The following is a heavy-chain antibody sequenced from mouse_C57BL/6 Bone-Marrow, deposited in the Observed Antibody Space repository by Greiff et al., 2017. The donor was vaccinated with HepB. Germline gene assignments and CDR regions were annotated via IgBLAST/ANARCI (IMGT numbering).Heavy chain of an antibody. CDR1: GYSITSGYD. CDR3: ARGGGSSYLRYFDV. CDR2: ISYSGST. V-gene: IGHV3-1*01. J-gene: IGHJ1*03. Sequence: EVQLQESGPGMVKPSQSLSLTCTVPGYSITSGYDWHWIRHFPGNKLEWMGYISYSGSTNYNPSLKSRISITHDTSKNHFFLKLNSVTTEDTATYYCARGGGSSYLRYFDVWGTGTTVTVSS. D-gene: IGHD1-1*01.